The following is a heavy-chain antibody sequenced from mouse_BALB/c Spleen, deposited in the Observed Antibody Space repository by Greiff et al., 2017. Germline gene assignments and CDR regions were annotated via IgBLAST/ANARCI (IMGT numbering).Heavy chain of an antibody. D-gene: IGHD2-4*01. Sequence: LQESGAELMKPGASVKISCKATGYTFSSYWIAWVKQRPGHGLEWIGEILPGSGSTNYNEKFKGKATFTADTSSNTAYMQLSSLTSEDSAVYYCARIYYDYGGGFAYWGQGTLVTVSA. J-gene: IGHJ3*01. CDR1: GYTFSSYW. CDR3: ARIYYDYGGGFAY. CDR2: ILPGSGST. V-gene: IGHV1-9*01.